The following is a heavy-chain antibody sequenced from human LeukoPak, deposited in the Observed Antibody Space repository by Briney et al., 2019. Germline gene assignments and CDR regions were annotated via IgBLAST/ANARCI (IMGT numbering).Heavy chain of an antibody. D-gene: IGHD2-15*01. CDR3: ARDDCSGGSCSPDY. CDR2: IYYSGST. CDR1: GGSISSSSYY. V-gene: IGHV4-39*02. J-gene: IGHJ4*02. Sequence: SGTLSLTCTVSGGSISSSSYYWGWIRQPPGKGLEWIGSIYYSGSTYYNPSLKSRVTISVDTSKNQFSLKLSSVTAADTAVYYCARDDCSGGSCSPDYWGQGTLVTVSS.